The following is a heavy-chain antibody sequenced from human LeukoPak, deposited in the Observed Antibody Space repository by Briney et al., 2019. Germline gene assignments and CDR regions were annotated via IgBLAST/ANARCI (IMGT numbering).Heavy chain of an antibody. J-gene: IGHJ4*02. Sequence: PGGSLRLSCAASGVSFKDYAMNWVRQAPGKGLEGVSSISSINNYILYADSVRGRFTISRENAKNSLYLQMNSLRVEDTAVYYCARVPGGMEWSDFDYWGQGTLVAVSS. CDR1: GVSFKDYA. V-gene: IGHV3-21*06. CDR2: ISSINNYI. D-gene: IGHD3-3*01. CDR3: ARVPGGMEWSDFDY.